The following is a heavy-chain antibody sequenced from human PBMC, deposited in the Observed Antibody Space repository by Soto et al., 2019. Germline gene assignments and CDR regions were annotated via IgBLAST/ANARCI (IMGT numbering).Heavy chain of an antibody. D-gene: IGHD3-10*01. Sequence: EVQLVETGGGLTQPGGSLRLSCENSGFTVNSDYMSWVRQAPGKGLEWVSIIYAGGSTYYADSVRGRFTISSDNSRNTLYLQMSSLRVEDTAVYYCARSFDYGYIHHWGQGTLVTVSS. J-gene: IGHJ4*02. CDR3: ARSFDYGYIHH. CDR1: GFTVNSDY. V-gene: IGHV3-53*02. CDR2: IYAGGST.